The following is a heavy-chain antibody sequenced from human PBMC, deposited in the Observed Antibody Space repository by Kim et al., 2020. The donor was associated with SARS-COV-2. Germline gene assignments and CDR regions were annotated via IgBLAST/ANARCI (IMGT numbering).Heavy chain of an antibody. V-gene: IGHV1-69*04. J-gene: IGHJ5*02. CDR1: GGTFSSYA. CDR2: IIPILGIA. D-gene: IGHD3-10*01. Sequence: SVKVSCKASGGTFSSYAISWVRQAPGQGLEWMGRIIPILGIANYAQKFQGRVTITADKSTSTAYMELSSLRSEDTAVYYCARGYYYGSGSYYLRGFWFDPWGQGTLVTVSS. CDR3: ARGYYYGSGSYYLRGFWFDP.